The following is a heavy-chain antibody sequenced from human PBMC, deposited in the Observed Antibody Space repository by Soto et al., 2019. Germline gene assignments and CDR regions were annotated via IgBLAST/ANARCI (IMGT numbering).Heavy chain of an antibody. V-gene: IGHV3-33*01. J-gene: IGHJ4*02. Sequence: GSLRLSCEASGFTFNTYSMHWVRQPPGKGLEWLAAIWYDGTQKYYADSVKGRFIISRDNSKKTLYLEMNSLRAEDTAVYYCARGSIPGQYYDFWSGSRTQITLDYWGQGTLVTVSS. CDR2: IWYDGTQK. CDR3: ARGSIPGQYYDFWSGSRTQITLDY. CDR1: GFTFNTYS. D-gene: IGHD3-3*01.